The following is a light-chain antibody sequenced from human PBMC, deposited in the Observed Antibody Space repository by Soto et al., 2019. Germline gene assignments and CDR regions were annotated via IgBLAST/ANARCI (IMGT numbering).Light chain of an antibody. V-gene: IGKV3-15*01. Sequence: EIVMTQSPATLSVSPGERATLSCRASQSVSSNLAWYQQKPGQAPRLLIYGASTRATGIPARFSGSGSGTVFTLTISSLQSEDFVVYYCQQYNNWPMTFVQGTKVEIK. CDR3: QQYNNWPMT. CDR1: QSVSSN. J-gene: IGKJ1*01. CDR2: GAS.